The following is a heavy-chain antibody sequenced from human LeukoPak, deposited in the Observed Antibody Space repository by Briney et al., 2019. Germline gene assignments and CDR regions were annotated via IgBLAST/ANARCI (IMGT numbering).Heavy chain of an antibody. V-gene: IGHV4-34*01. CDR1: GGSFSGYY. CDR2: VVHGGST. D-gene: IGHD5-12*01. CDR3: ARGREDTGYDLYY. Sequence: KPSETLPLTCAVYGGSFSGYYWSWIRQPPGKGLEWIGEVVHGGSTDYNPSLKSRVTISVDKSKNQFSLRLSSVTTADTAVYYCARGREDTGYDLYYWGQGTLVTVSS. J-gene: IGHJ4*02.